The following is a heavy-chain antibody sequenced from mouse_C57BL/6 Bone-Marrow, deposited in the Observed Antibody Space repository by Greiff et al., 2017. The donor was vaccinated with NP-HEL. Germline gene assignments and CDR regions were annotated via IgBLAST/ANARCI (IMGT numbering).Heavy chain of an antibody. V-gene: IGHV1-76*01. CDR1: GYTFTDYY. D-gene: IGHD1-1*01. CDR3: ARIYYYGSSYDYAMGY. Sequence: VQLQQSGAELVRPGASVKLSCKASGYTFTDYYINWVKQRPGQGLEWIARIYPGSGNTYYNEKFKGKATLTAEKSSSTAYMQLSSLTSEDSAVYFCARIYYYGSSYDYAMGYWGQRTSVTVSS. J-gene: IGHJ4*01. CDR2: IYPGSGNT.